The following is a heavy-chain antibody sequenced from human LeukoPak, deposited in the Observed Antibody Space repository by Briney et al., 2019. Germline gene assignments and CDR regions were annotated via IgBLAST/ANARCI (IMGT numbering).Heavy chain of an antibody. V-gene: IGHV3-23*01. Sequence: PGGSLRLSCAASGFTFSSYAVSCVRQAPGEGLEWVSAISGSGGSTYYADSVKGRFTISRDNSKNTLYLQMNSLRAEDTAVYYCAKDPVDSSSWTVYDYWGQGTLVTVSS. CDR3: AKDPVDSSSWTVYDY. D-gene: IGHD6-13*01. CDR2: ISGSGGST. J-gene: IGHJ4*02. CDR1: GFTFSSYA.